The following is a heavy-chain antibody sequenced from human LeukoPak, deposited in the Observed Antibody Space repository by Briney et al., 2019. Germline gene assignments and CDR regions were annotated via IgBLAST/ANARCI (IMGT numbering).Heavy chain of an antibody. CDR3: ARVHGYRGYYYYGMDV. V-gene: IGHV1-2*02. CDR1: GYTFTGYY. J-gene: IGHJ6*02. D-gene: IGHD5-18*01. Sequence: SVKVSCKASGYTFTGYYMHWVRQAPGQGLEWMGWINPNSGGTNYAQKFQGRVTMTRDTSISTAYMELSRLRSDDTAVYYCARVHGYRGYYYYGMDVWGQGTRSPSP. CDR2: INPNSGGT.